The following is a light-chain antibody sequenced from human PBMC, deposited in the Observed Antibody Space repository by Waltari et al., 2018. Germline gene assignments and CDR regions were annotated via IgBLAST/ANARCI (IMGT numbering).Light chain of an antibody. V-gene: IGLV3-10*01. CDR1: AFPKKY. J-gene: IGLJ3*02. Sequence: SYELTQPPSVSVSPGQTARITCSGNAFPKKYAYWYQQKSGQAPVLVIYEDIKRPSGSPERFSGSSSGTTATLTISGAHVEDEADYYCYSTDSSGHDRVFGGGTKLTVL. CDR3: YSTDSSGHDRV. CDR2: EDI.